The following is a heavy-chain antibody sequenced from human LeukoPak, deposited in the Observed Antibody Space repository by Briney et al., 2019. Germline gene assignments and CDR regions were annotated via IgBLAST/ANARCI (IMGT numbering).Heavy chain of an antibody. CDR3: ARSDGDYPPPHDY. V-gene: IGHV3-21*01. CDR1: GFTFSSYS. Sequence: PGGSLRLSCAASGFTFSSYSMNWVRQARGRGLEWVSSISSSSSYIYYADSVKGRFTISRDNAKNSLYLQMNSLRAEDTAVYYCARSDGDYPPPHDYWGQGTLVTVSS. J-gene: IGHJ4*02. D-gene: IGHD4-17*01. CDR2: ISSSSSYI.